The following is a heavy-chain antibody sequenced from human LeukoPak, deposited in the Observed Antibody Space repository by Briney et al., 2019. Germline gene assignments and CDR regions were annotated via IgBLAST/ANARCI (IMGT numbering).Heavy chain of an antibody. D-gene: IGHD3-16*01. J-gene: IGHJ3*02. CDR3: ARERYDYVWGSYNDAFDI. V-gene: IGHV3-74*01. CDR2: INSDGSST. Sequence: PGGSLRLSCAASGFTFSSYWMHWVRQAPGKGLVWVSRINSDGSSTSYADSVKGRFTISRDNAKNTLYLQMNSLRAEDTAVYYCARERYDYVWGSYNDAFDIWGQGTMVTVSS. CDR1: GFTFSSYW.